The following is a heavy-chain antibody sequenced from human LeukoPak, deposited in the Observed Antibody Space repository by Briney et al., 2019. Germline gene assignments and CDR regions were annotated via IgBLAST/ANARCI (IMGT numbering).Heavy chain of an antibody. J-gene: IGHJ4*02. CDR3: ARDSIAVAEGYFDY. V-gene: IGHV1-2*02. D-gene: IGHD6-19*01. CDR1: GYTFTGYY. CDR2: INFDSGGT. Sequence: APVKVSCKTSGYTFTGYYMHWVRQAPAQGLEWMGWINFDSGGTNYAQKFQGRVTMTRDTSISTAYMELSRLRSDDTAVYYCARDSIAVAEGYFDYWGQGTLVTVSS.